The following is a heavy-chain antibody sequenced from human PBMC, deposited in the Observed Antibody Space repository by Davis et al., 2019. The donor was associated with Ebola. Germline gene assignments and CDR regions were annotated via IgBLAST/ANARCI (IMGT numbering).Heavy chain of an antibody. J-gene: IGHJ6*04. CDR2: INAGNGNT. CDR3: ARSILTGYSTYYYYGMDV. D-gene: IGHD3-9*01. V-gene: IGHV1-3*01. CDR1: GYSFKNYA. Sequence: AASVKVSCKASGYSFKNYAISWVRQAPGQRLEWMGWINAGNGNTKYSQKFQGRVTITRDTSASTAYMELSSLRSEATAVYYCARSILTGYSTYYYYGMDVWGKGTTVTVSS.